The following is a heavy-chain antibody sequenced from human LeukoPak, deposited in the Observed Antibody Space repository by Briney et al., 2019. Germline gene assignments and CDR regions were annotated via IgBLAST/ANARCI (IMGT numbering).Heavy chain of an antibody. CDR3: ARDQDGFDY. J-gene: IGHJ4*02. CDR2: IYPRDGST. Sequence: WMVMIYPRDGSTSYAQKFQGIVTVTRDTSTSTVHMELSGLRSEDTAVYYCARDQDGFDYWGQGTLVTVSS. V-gene: IGHV1-46*01.